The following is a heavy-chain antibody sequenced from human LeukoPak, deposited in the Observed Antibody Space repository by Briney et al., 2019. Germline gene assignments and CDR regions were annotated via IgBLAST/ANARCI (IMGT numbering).Heavy chain of an antibody. J-gene: IGHJ3*02. CDR1: GFTFSSYG. Sequence: PGGSLRLSCAASGFTFSSYGMSWVRQAPGKGLEWVSAISGSGGRTYYADSVKGRFTISGDNSKNTLYLQMNSLRAEDTAVYYCARSGWPDAFDIWGQGTMVTVSS. CDR3: ARSGWPDAFDI. V-gene: IGHV3-23*01. D-gene: IGHD6-19*01. CDR2: ISGSGGRT.